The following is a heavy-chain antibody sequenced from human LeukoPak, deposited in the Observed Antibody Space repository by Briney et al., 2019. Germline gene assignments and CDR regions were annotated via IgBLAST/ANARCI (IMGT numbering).Heavy chain of an antibody. CDR1: GGSISSYY. CDR3: ARVGGTNYYYYGMDV. V-gene: IGHV4-59*01. CDR2: IYDSGSA. Sequence: SETLSLTCTVSGGSISSYYWSWIRQPPGKGLEWIGYIYDSGSANYNPSLKSRVTISVDTSKNQFSLKLSSVTAADTAVYYCARVGGTNYYYYGMDVWGQGTTVTVSS. D-gene: IGHD1-1*01. J-gene: IGHJ6*02.